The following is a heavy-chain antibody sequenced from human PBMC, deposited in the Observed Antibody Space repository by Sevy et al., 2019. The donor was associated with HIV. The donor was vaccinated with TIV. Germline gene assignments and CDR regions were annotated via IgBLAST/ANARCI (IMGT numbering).Heavy chain of an antibody. J-gene: IGHJ4*02. CDR2: INPNSGDT. D-gene: IGHD5-18*01. Sequence: ASVKVSCKASGYTFTGQYIHWVRQAPGQGLEWMGWINPNSGDTNYAQEFQGRVTMTRETSISTAYMVLSGLKSDDTAVYYCSRDLRLRGYSYGCFDYWGQGTLVTVSS. CDR3: SRDLRLRGYSYGCFDY. V-gene: IGHV1-2*02. CDR1: GYTFTGQY.